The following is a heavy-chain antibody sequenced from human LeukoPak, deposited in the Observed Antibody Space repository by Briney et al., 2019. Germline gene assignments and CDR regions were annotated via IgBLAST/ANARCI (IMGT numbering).Heavy chain of an antibody. CDR2: IYPGDSDT. CDR3: ARLGGWYSSSWGGFDY. Sequence: GESLQISFQGSGYSFTSYWIGWGRRMPGKGLGWMGIIYPGDSDTRYSPSFQGQVNISADKSINTAYLQWSSLKASDTAMYYCARLGGWYSSSWGGFDYWGQGTLVTVSS. D-gene: IGHD6-13*01. J-gene: IGHJ4*02. CDR1: GYSFTSYW. V-gene: IGHV5-51*01.